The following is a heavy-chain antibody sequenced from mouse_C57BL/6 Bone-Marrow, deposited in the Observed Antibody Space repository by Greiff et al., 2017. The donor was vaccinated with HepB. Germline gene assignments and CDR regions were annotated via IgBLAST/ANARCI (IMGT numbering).Heavy chain of an antibody. Sequence: VQGVESGAELARPGASVKLSCKASGYTFTSYGISWVKQRTGQGLEWIGEIYPRSGNTYYNEKFKGKATLTADKSSSTAYMELRSLTSEDSAVYFCARGDFTLYWYFDVWGTGTTVTVSS. CDR3: ARGDFTLYWYFDV. J-gene: IGHJ1*03. CDR2: IYPRSGNT. CDR1: GYTFTSYG. V-gene: IGHV1-81*01.